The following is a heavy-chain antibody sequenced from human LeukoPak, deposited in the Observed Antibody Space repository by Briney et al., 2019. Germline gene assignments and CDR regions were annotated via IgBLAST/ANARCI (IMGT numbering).Heavy chain of an antibody. CDR1: GGSISSYY. V-gene: IGHV4-59*01. J-gene: IGHJ6*03. D-gene: IGHD4-17*01. CDR3: ARDLPYGDYAYMDV. Sequence: SETLSLTCTVSGGSISSYYWSWIRQPPGKGLEWIGYIYYSGSTNYNPSLKGRVTISVDTSKNQFSLKLSSVTAADTAVYYCARDLPYGDYAYMDVWGKGTTVTVSS. CDR2: IYYSGST.